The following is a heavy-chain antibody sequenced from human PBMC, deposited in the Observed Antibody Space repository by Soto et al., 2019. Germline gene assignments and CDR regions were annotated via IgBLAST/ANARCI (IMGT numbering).Heavy chain of an antibody. CDR2: IIPILGIA. CDR3: ARSRLAAAGMGADY. CDR1: GGTFSSYT. D-gene: IGHD6-13*01. Sequence: QVQLVQSGAEVKKPGSSVKVSCKASGGTFSSYTISWVRQAPGQGLEWMGRIIPILGIANYAQKFQGRVTITADKSTSTANMELSSLRSEDTAVYYCARSRLAAAGMGADYWGQGTLVTVSS. J-gene: IGHJ4*02. V-gene: IGHV1-69*02.